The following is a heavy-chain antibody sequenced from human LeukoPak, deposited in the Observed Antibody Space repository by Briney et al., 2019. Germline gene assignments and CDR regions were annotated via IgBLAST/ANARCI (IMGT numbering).Heavy chain of an antibody. Sequence: GGSLRLSCAASRFTFSSYSMNWVRQAPGKGLEWVSAISGSGGSTYYADSVKGRFTISRDNSKNTLYLQMNSLRVEDTAVYYCAKDFVGTGNFRGGDYWGQGTLVTVSS. CDR3: AKDFVGTGNFRGGDY. D-gene: IGHD2-8*02. CDR2: ISGSGGST. CDR1: RFTFSSYS. V-gene: IGHV3-23*01. J-gene: IGHJ4*02.